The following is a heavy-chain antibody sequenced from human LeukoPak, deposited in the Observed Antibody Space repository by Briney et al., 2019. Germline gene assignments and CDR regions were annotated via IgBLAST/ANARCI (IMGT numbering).Heavy chain of an antibody. CDR3: ARGYGLGSYYKFFDF. CDR1: GGSISTFY. Sequence: SETLSLTCTVSGGSISTFYWSWIRQPPGKGLEWIGYIYYSGSTNYNPSLKSRVTISLDTSKKQFSLKLSSVTAADTAVYYCARGYGLGSYYKFFDFWGQGTLVTVSS. V-gene: IGHV4-59*01. J-gene: IGHJ4*02. CDR2: IYYSGST. D-gene: IGHD3-10*01.